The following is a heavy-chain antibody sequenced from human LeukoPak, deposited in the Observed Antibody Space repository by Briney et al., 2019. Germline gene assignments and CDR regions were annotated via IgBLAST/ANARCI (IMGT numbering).Heavy chain of an antibody. Sequence: GAAVKVSFKASAYTFTSNGISWVRQRPAQGLEGMGWISAYNGNTKYAQKLQGRITMTTDTSTSTADMELRSLRSDDTAVYYCARDGTYGAYEDWGQGTLVTPSS. D-gene: IGHD4-17*01. V-gene: IGHV1-18*04. CDR3: ARDGTYGAYED. CDR1: AYTFTSNG. J-gene: IGHJ4*02. CDR2: ISAYNGNT.